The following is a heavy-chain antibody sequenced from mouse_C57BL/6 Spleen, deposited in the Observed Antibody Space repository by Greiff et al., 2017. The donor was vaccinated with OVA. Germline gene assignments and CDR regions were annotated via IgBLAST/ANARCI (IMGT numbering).Heavy chain of an antibody. CDR1: GFTFSDYY. D-gene: IGHD1-1*01. CDR2: INYDGSST. J-gene: IGHJ3*01. V-gene: IGHV5-16*01. CDR3: ARGPYYYGSSYWFAY. Sequence: EVQLQESEGGLVQPGSSMKLSCTASGFTFSDYYMAWVRQVPEKGLEWVANINYDGSSTYYLDSLKSRFIISRDNAKNILYLQMSSLKSEDTATYYCARGPYYYGSSYWFAYWGQGTLVTVS.